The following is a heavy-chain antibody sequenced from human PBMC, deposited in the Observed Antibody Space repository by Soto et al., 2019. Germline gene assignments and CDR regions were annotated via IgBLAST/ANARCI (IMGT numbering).Heavy chain of an antibody. J-gene: IGHJ4*02. Sequence: PSEAQSLTCTVSGGSVSSGSYYWSWIRQPPGKGLEWIGYICYSGSTNYNPSLKSRVTISVDTSKNQFSLKLSSVTAADTAVYYCARVKIRDTMIGSFDYWGQGTLVTVSS. V-gene: IGHV4-61*01. CDR1: GGSVSSGSYY. CDR2: ICYSGST. CDR3: ARVKIRDTMIGSFDY. D-gene: IGHD3-22*01.